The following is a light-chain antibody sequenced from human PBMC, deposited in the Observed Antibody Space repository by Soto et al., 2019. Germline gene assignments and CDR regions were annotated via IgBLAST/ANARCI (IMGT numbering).Light chain of an antibody. CDR2: EVS. CDR3: CSYAGSTTEV. V-gene: IGLV2-23*02. CDR1: SSDVGSYNL. Sequence: QSVLTQPASVSGSPGQSITISCTGTSSDVGSYNLVSWYQQHPGKAPKLMIYEVSKRPSGVSNRFYGSKSGNTASLTISGLQAEDEADYYCCSYAGSTTEVFGTGTKLTVL. J-gene: IGLJ1*01.